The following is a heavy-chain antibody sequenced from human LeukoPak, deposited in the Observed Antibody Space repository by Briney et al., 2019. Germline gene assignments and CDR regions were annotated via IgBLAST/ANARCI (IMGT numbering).Heavy chain of an antibody. Sequence: SETLSLTCTVSGGSISSHYWSWIRQPPGKGLEWIGYIYYSGSTNYNPSLKSRVTISVDTSKNQFSLKLSSVTAADTAVYYCARAPHYYYGSGSYGYYYGMDVWGQGTTVTVSS. CDR3: ARAPHYYYGSGSYGYYYGMDV. V-gene: IGHV4-59*08. CDR2: IYYSGST. CDR1: GGSISSHY. J-gene: IGHJ6*02. D-gene: IGHD3-10*01.